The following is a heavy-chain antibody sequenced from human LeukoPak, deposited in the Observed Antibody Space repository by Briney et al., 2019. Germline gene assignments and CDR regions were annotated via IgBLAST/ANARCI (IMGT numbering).Heavy chain of an antibody. D-gene: IGHD3-10*01. CDR1: GYTFSSYD. Sequence: ASVKVSCKASGYTFSSYDINWVRQATGQGLEWMGWMNPNSGDRGYAQKFQGRVTLTRNTSINTAYMELSSLRSEDTAVYYCARGVVRGVITPAYWFDPWGQGTLVTVSS. V-gene: IGHV1-8*03. CDR3: ARGVVRGVITPAYWFDP. J-gene: IGHJ5*02. CDR2: MNPNSGDR.